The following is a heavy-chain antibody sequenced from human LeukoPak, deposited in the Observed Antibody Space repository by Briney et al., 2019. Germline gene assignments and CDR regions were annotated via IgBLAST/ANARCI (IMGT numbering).Heavy chain of an antibody. J-gene: IGHJ3*02. D-gene: IGHD4-17*01. Sequence: ASVKASCKASGYTFTSYYMHWVRQAPGQGLEWMGIINPSGGSTSYAQKFQGRVTMTRDMSTSTVYMELSSLRSEDTAVYYCARATTGSTVTKTQTFDIWGRGTMVTVSS. V-gene: IGHV1-46*01. CDR3: ARATTGSTVTKTQTFDI. CDR1: GYTFTSYY. CDR2: INPSGGST.